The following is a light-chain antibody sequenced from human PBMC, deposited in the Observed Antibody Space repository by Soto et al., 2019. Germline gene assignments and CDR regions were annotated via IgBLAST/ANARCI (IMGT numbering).Light chain of an antibody. CDR1: SSDVGSYNL. V-gene: IGLV2-23*01. CDR3: CSYAGSSTFL. CDR2: EGS. Sequence: QSALTQPASVSGSPGQSITISCTGTSSDVGSYNLVSWYQQHPSKAPKLMIYEGSKRPSGVSNRFSGSKSGNTASLTISGLQAEDEADYYCCSYAGSSTFLFGGGTKLTVL. J-gene: IGLJ2*01.